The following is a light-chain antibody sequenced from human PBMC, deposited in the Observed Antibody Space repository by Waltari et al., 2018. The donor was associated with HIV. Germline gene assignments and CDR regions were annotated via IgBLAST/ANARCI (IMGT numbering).Light chain of an antibody. CDR2: GAS. CDR3: QQYNNWPRT. CDR1: RNIDTN. Sequence: IVMTQSPATLSVSPGERATLSCRAGRNIDTNLAWYVQRPGQAPILLIYGASTRATGVPDRFSGSGSGTFLTLTISRLQSEDSASYYCQQYNNWPRTFGQGTKVEIK. J-gene: IGKJ1*01. V-gene: IGKV3-15*01.